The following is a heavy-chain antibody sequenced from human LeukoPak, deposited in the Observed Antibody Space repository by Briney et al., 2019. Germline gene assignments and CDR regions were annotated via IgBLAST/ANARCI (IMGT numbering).Heavy chain of an antibody. D-gene: IGHD3-10*01. CDR2: ISSSSYI. Sequence: PGGSLRLSCAASGFTFSSYSMNWVRQAPGKGLEWVSSISSSSYIYYADSVKGRFTISRDNAKNSLYLQMNSLRAEDTAVYYCARAPFSGRLGYWGQGTLVTVSS. V-gene: IGHV3-21*01. J-gene: IGHJ4*02. CDR1: GFTFSSYS. CDR3: ARAPFSGRLGY.